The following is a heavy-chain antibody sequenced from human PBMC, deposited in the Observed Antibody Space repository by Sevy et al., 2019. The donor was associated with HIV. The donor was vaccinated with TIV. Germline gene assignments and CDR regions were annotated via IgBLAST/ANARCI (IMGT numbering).Heavy chain of an antibody. D-gene: IGHD2-8*02. CDR1: GFTFSTYS. CDR2: ISSSSTYI. J-gene: IGHJ6*02. Sequence: GGSLRLSCAASGFTFSTYSMNWVRQAPGKGLEWVSSISSSSTYIYYADSVKGRLTISRDNAKNSLYLQMNSLRAEDTAVYYCATDLCTGGVCPRLGYYYYGMDVWGQGTTVTVSS. V-gene: IGHV3-21*01. CDR3: ATDLCTGGVCPRLGYYYYGMDV.